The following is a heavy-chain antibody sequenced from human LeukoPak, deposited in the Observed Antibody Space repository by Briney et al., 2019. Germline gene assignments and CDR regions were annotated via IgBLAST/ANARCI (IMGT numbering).Heavy chain of an antibody. CDR3: AKDTVGAFDI. CDR1: GFTFSSYG. V-gene: IGHV3-30*18. Sequence: GGSLRLSCAASGFTFSSYGMRWVRQAPGKGLEWVAVISYDGSNKYYADSVKGRFTISRDNSKNTLYLQMNSLRAEDTAVYYCAKDTVGAFDIWGQGTMVTVSS. CDR2: ISYDGSNK. J-gene: IGHJ3*02. D-gene: IGHD4-23*01.